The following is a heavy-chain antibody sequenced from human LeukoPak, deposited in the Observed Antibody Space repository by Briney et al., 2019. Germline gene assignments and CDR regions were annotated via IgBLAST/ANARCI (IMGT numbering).Heavy chain of an antibody. Sequence: SETLSLTCAVYGGSFSGYYWNWIRQPPGKGLEWIGEINHSGSTNYNPSLKSRVNILVDTSNNQFSLKVSSVTAADTAVYYCARGPAGVVTPLDYWGQGTLVTVSS. CDR2: INHSGST. J-gene: IGHJ4*02. D-gene: IGHD3-3*01. CDR1: GGSFSGYY. CDR3: ARGPAGVVTPLDY. V-gene: IGHV4-34*01.